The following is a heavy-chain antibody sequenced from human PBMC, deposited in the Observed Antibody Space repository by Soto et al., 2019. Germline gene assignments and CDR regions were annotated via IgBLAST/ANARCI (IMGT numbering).Heavy chain of an antibody. J-gene: IGHJ4*02. Sequence: ASVKVSCKASGYTFTSYGISWVRQAPGQGLEWMGWISAYNGNTNYAQKLQGRVTMTTDTSTSTAYMELSSLRSDDTAVYYCARAAIRNNYFDYWGQGTLVTVSS. CDR3: ARAAIRNNYFDY. V-gene: IGHV1-18*01. D-gene: IGHD3-9*01. CDR2: ISAYNGNT. CDR1: GYTFTSYG.